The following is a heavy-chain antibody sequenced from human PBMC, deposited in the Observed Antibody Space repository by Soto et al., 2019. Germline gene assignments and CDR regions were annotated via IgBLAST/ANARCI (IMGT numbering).Heavy chain of an antibody. CDR2: IVVGSGNT. CDR1: GFTFTSSA. Sequence: GASVKVSCKASGFTFTSSAMQWVRQARGQHLEWIGWIVVGSGNTNYAQKFQERVTITRDMSTSTAYMELSSLRSEDTAVYYCAADGTSYDYIWGSYPQAFDIWGQGTMVTVSS. J-gene: IGHJ3*02. V-gene: IGHV1-58*02. D-gene: IGHD3-16*01. CDR3: AADGTSYDYIWGSYPQAFDI.